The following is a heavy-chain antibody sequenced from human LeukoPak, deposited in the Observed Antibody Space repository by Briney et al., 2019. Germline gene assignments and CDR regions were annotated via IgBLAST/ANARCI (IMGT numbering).Heavy chain of an antibody. J-gene: IGHJ3*02. D-gene: IGHD2-2*01. V-gene: IGHV1-69*05. CDR2: IIPIFGTA. Sequence: SVKVSCKASGGTFSSYAISWVRQAPGQRLEWMGGIIPIFGTANYAQKFQGRVTITTDESTSTAYMELSSLRSEDTAVYYCARVRASSIDCSSTSCYAFDIWGQGTMVTVSS. CDR3: ARVRASSIDCSSTSCYAFDI. CDR1: GGTFSSYA.